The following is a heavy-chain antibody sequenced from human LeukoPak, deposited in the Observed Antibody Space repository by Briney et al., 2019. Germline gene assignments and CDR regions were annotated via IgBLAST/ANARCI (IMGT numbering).Heavy chain of an antibody. CDR2: ISSSGGST. Sequence: SGGSLRLSCAASGFTFTSYAMSWVRQAPGRGLEWVSTISSSGGSTYYADSVKGRFTISRDSSKNTLYLQMNSLRAEGTALYYCAKDRGCSSTICYSDYRGQGTLVTVSS. V-gene: IGHV3-23*01. CDR1: GFTFTSYA. D-gene: IGHD2-2*01. J-gene: IGHJ4*02. CDR3: AKDRGCSSTICYSDY.